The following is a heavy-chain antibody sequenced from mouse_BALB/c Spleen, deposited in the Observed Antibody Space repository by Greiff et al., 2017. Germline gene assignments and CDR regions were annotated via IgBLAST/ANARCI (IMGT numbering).Heavy chain of an antibody. J-gene: IGHJ4*01. CDR3: ARGSYDYDEMDY. CDR1: GYSFTGYY. Sequence: LVKTGASVTISCKASGYSFTGYYMHWVKQSHGKSLEWIGYISCYNGATSYNQKFKGKATFTVDTSSSTAYMQFNSLTSEDSAVYYCARGSYDYDEMDYWGQGTSVTVSS. V-gene: IGHV1S34*01. CDR2: ISCYNGAT. D-gene: IGHD2-4*01.